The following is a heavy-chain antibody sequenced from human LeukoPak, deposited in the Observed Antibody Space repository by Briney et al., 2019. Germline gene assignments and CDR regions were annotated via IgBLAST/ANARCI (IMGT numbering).Heavy chain of an antibody. V-gene: IGHV3-23*01. CDR3: ARDSYDSSGYYCY. Sequence: GGSLRLSCAASGFTFSSYAMSWVRQAPGKGLEWVSTFSEAGDTRYYADSVKGRFTISRDNSKNTLFLQMNSLRAEDTAVYYCARDSYDSSGYYCYWGQGTLVTVSS. CDR1: GFTFSSYA. D-gene: IGHD3-22*01. J-gene: IGHJ4*02. CDR2: FSEAGDTR.